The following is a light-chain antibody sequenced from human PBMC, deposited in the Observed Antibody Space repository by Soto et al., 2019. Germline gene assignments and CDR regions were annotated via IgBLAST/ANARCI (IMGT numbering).Light chain of an antibody. CDR1: QGIRTE. V-gene: IGKV1-6*01. J-gene: IGKJ1*01. CDR3: LQDYDYPRT. CDR2: AAS. Sequence: ATPMTQSPSSLSASVGERVTIACRASQGIRTELGWYQQKAGEAPKLLIYAASTLQSGVPPRFSGSGSGTDFTLTISSLQPEDFATYYCLQDYDYPRTFGQGSKVEMK.